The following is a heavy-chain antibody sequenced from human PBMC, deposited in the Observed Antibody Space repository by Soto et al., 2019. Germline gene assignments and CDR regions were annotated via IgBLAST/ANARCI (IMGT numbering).Heavy chain of an antibody. CDR2: ISYDGSNK. V-gene: IGHV3-30*18. CDR3: AKGGARYFDWLLPDY. CDR1: GFTFSSYG. J-gene: IGHJ4*02. Sequence: QVQLVESGGGVVQPGRSLRLYCAASGFTFSSYGMHWVRQAPGKGLEWVAVISYDGSNKYYADSVKGRFTISRDNSKNTLYLQMNSLRAEDTAVYYGAKGGARYFDWLLPDYWGQGTLVTVSS. D-gene: IGHD3-9*01.